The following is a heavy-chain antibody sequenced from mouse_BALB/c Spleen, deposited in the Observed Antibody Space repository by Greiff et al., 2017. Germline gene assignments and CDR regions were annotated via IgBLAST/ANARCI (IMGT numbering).Heavy chain of an antibody. Sequence: EVMLVESGGGLVKPGGSLKLSCAASGFTFSSYTMSWVRQTPEKRLEWVATISSGGSYTYYPDSVKGRFTISRDNAKNTLYLQMSSLKSEDTAMYYCTRGAYAMDYWGQGTSVTVSS. V-gene: IGHV5-6-4*01. CDR3: TRGAYAMDY. J-gene: IGHJ4*01. CDR1: GFTFSSYT. CDR2: ISSGGSYT.